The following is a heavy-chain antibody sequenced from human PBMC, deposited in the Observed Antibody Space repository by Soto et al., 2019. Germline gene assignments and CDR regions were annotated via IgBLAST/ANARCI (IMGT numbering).Heavy chain of an antibody. CDR1: GGSMNTYY. D-gene: IGHD6-19*01. J-gene: IGHJ4*02. CDR3: ARGGGWYGY. CDR2: VYYSGST. Sequence: SETLSLTCTVSGGSMNTYYWSWLRQPPGKGLEWIGYVYYSGSTNYNPSLKSRVTILVDTSKNQFSLNLNSVTAADTAIYYCARGGGWYGYWGQGTLVTVSS. V-gene: IGHV4-59*01.